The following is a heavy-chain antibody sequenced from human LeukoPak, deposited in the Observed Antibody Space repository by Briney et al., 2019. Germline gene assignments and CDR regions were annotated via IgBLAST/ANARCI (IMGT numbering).Heavy chain of an antibody. J-gene: IGHJ3*01. CDR1: GFAFSAYA. D-gene: IGHD1-7*01. CDR3: GRDPNGNYIGAFEF. V-gene: IGHV3-23*01. Sequence: GGSLRLSCTGSGFAFSAYAMTWVRQVPGKGLEWVSSQTSNSDHTSYADSVRGRFTMSRDNSKNSLYLQMNNLRAEDTATYYCGRDPNGNYIGAFEFWGQGIFVTVSS. CDR2: QTSNSDHT.